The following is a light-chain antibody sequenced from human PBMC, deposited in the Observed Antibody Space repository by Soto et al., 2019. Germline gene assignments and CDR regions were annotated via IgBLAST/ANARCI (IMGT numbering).Light chain of an antibody. Sequence: EIVMTQSPATLSVSPGERATLSCRASQSVYSNLAWYQQKPGQAPRLLIYHASTRATGIPARFSGGGSGTEFTLTISSLQSEDLAVYYCQQYTKWPLTFGGGTKVEIK. V-gene: IGKV3-15*01. CDR2: HAS. J-gene: IGKJ4*01. CDR1: QSVYSN. CDR3: QQYTKWPLT.